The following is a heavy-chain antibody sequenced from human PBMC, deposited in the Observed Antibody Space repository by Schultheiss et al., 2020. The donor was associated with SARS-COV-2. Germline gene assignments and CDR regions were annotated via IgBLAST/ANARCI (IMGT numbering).Heavy chain of an antibody. D-gene: IGHD6-13*01. CDR3: ARGIGEWAAGILIPRYEGNWFDP. CDR2: ISYSGST. Sequence: SQTLSLTCTVSGGSISSYYWSWIRQPPGKGLEWIGYISYSGSTDYNPSLKSRATISVDTSKNQFSLKLSSVTAADTAVYYCARGIGEWAAGILIPRYEGNWFDPWGQGTLVTVSS. J-gene: IGHJ5*02. CDR1: GGSISSYY. V-gene: IGHV4-59*08.